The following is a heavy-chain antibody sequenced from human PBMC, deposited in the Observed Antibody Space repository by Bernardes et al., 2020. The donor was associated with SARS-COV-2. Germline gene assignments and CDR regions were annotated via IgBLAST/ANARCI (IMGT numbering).Heavy chain of an antibody. CDR3: ARGYCSSTSCYRDYYYYYMDV. V-gene: IGHV3-48*04. Sequence: GGSLRLSCAASGFTFSSYSMNWVRQAPGKGLEWVSYISSSSTIYYADSVKGRFTISRDNAKNSLYLQMNSLRAEDTAVYYCARGYCSSTSCYRDYYYYYMDVWGKGTTVTVSS. D-gene: IGHD2-2*01. J-gene: IGHJ6*03. CDR2: ISSSSTI. CDR1: GFTFSSYS.